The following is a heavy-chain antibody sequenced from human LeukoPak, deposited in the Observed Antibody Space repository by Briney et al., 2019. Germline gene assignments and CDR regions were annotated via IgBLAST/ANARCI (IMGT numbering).Heavy chain of an antibody. D-gene: IGHD6-13*01. J-gene: IGHJ4*02. CDR1: GYTLTELS. Sequence: ASVKVSCKVSGYTLTELSMHWVRQAPGKGLEWMGGFDPEDGETIYAQKFQGRVTMTEDTSTDTAYMELSSLRSEDTAVYYCATAFIAAADFSFDYWGQGTLVTVSS. CDR3: ATAFIAAADFSFDY. CDR2: FDPEDGET. V-gene: IGHV1-24*01.